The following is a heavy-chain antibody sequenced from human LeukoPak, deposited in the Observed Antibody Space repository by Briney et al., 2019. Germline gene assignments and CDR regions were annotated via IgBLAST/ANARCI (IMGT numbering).Heavy chain of an antibody. CDR3: ARADRLHGGPYLIGP. Sequence: ASVKVSCKASGYTFTSYGISWVRQAPGQGLEWMGWINPNSGGTSSAQKFQGRVTMTRDTSITTVYMEMSWLTSDDTAIYYCARADRLHGGPYLIGPWGQGTLVTVSS. D-gene: IGHD2-21*01. CDR1: GYTFTSYG. V-gene: IGHV1-2*02. CDR2: INPNSGGT. J-gene: IGHJ5*02.